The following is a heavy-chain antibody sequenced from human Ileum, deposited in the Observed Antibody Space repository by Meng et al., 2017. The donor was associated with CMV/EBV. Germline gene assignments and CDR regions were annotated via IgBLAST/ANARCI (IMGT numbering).Heavy chain of an antibody. Sequence: GESLKISCVGSGFTFSSFEMNWVRQAPGEGLEWISYISSSGGDRRYADSVKGRFTISRDNAKNSLYLQMNSLRAEDTAVYYCARDMRPTMVRSYYYGMDVWGQGTTVT. CDR2: ISSSGGDR. CDR1: GFTFSSFE. J-gene: IGHJ6*01. D-gene: IGHD3-10*01. CDR3: ARDMRPTMVRSYYYGMDV. V-gene: IGHV3-48*03.